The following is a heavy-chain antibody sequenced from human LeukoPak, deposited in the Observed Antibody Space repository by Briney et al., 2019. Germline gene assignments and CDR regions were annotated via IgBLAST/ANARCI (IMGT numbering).Heavy chain of an antibody. J-gene: IGHJ6*02. CDR3: ARDDVEYYYGMDV. CDR1: GFTFSSYS. CDR2: ISSSSSTI. Sequence: GGSLRLSCAASGFTFSSYSMNWVRQAPGQGQERVSYISSSSSTIYYADSVKGRFTISRDNAKNSLYLQMNSLRDEDTAVYYCARDDVEYYYGMDVWGQGTMVTVSS. V-gene: IGHV3-48*02.